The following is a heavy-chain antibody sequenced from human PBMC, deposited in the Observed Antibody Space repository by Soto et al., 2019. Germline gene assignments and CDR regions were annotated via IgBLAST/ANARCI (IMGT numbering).Heavy chain of an antibody. D-gene: IGHD3-3*01. CDR3: ASGYYDFWSGYPEYFQH. Sequence: QLQLQESGPGLVKPSETLSLTCTVSGGSISSSSYYWGWIRQPPGKGLEWIGSIYYSGSTYYNPSLKSRVTRSVDTSKNQFSLKLSSVTAADTAVYYCASGYYDFWSGYPEYFQHWGQGTLVTVSS. V-gene: IGHV4-39*01. CDR1: GGSISSSSYY. CDR2: IYYSGST. J-gene: IGHJ1*01.